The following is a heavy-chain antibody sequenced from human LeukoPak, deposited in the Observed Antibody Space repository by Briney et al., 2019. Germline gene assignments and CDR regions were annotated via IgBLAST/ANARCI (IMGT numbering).Heavy chain of an antibody. Sequence: GGSLRLSCAASGFTFSSYAMSWVRQAPGKGLEWVSAISDSGGSTYYADSVKGRFTISRDNSKNTLYLQMNSLGAEDTAVYYCAKVGGSSTLWELPRFDYWGQGTLVTVSS. J-gene: IGHJ4*02. CDR3: AKVGGSSTLWELPRFDY. CDR1: GFTFSSYA. D-gene: IGHD1-26*01. V-gene: IGHV3-23*01. CDR2: ISDSGGST.